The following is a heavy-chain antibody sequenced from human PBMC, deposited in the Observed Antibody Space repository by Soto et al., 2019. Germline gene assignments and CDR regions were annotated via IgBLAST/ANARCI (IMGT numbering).Heavy chain of an antibody. V-gene: IGHV4-31*03. CDR3: ARDSRYYDSSGYIYYFDY. D-gene: IGHD3-22*01. CDR1: VGSISSGGYY. Sequence: TLSLTGTVSVGSISSGGYYWSWILQHPGKGLEWIGYIYYSGSTYYNPSLKSRVTISVDTSKNQFSLKLSSVTAADTAVYYCARDSRYYDSSGYIYYFDYWGQGTLVTVSS. CDR2: IYYSGST. J-gene: IGHJ4*02.